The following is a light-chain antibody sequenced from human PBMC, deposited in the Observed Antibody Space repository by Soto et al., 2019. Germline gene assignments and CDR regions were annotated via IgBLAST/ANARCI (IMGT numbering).Light chain of an antibody. CDR2: KDS. J-gene: IGLJ2*01. Sequence: SYELTQPPSVSVSPGQTARITCSGDALPKQYAYWYQQKPGQAPVLVIYKDSERSSGIPERFSGSSSGTTVTLTISGVQAEDEADYYCQSTDTSGVVFGGGTQLTVL. CDR3: QSTDTSGVV. V-gene: IGLV3-25*03. CDR1: ALPKQY.